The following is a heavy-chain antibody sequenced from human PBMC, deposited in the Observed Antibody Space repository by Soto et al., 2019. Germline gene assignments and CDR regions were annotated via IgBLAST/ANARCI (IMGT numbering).Heavy chain of an antibody. CDR2: ISHSGTYI. J-gene: IGHJ3*02. D-gene: IGHD2-2*01. CDR3: ASPRDYCGSKTNFFIAVDI. CDR1: GFTFGDYI. V-gene: IGHV3-21*01. Sequence: AQLVESGGSLVKPGDSLRLSCAASGFTFGDYIMNWVRQAPGRGLEWVASISHSGTYIFDADSVKGRVTISRDNATASLFLQMNSLRVEDTAIYYCASPRDYCGSKTNFFIAVDIWGQGTGVTVS.